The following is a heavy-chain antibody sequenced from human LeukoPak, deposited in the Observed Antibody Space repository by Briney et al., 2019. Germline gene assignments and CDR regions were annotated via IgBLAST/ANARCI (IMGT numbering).Heavy chain of an antibody. CDR2: IWYDGTNK. Sequence: GGSLRLSCAASGFTFSSYGMHWVRQAPGKGLEWVAVIWYDGTNKYYAESVKGRFTISRDSSKNTLYLQMNSPRAEDTAVYYCARAAYDSSGYLTLWGQGTLVTVSS. J-gene: IGHJ4*02. D-gene: IGHD3-22*01. CDR1: GFTFSSYG. V-gene: IGHV3-33*01. CDR3: ARAAYDSSGYLTL.